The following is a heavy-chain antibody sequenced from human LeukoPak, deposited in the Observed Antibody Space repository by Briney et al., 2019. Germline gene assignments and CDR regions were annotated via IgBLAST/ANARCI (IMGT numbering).Heavy chain of an antibody. CDR1: GFTFSSYS. Sequence: PGGSLRLSCAASGFTFSSYSMNWVRQAPGKGLEWVSSISSSSSYIYYADSVKGRFTISRDNAKNSLYLQMISPRAEDTAVYYCARDGLVIDDYWGQGTLVTVSS. CDR3: ARDGLVIDDY. CDR2: ISSSSSYI. J-gene: IGHJ4*02. D-gene: IGHD3/OR15-3a*01. V-gene: IGHV3-21*01.